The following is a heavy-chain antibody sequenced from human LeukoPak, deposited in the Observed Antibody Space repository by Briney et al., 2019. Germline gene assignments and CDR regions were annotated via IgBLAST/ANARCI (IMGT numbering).Heavy chain of an antibody. D-gene: IGHD3-10*01. CDR2: ISPNSGGT. J-gene: IGHJ4*02. V-gene: IGHV1-2*02. CDR1: GYTFTDCN. Sequence: GASVKVSCKASGYTFTDCNIHCVRQAPGQGLEWMGWISPNSGGTNYAQKFQGRVTMTRDTSITTAYMELSRLRSDDTAMYYCTVWFGELTHWGQGTLVTVSS. CDR3: TVWFGELTH.